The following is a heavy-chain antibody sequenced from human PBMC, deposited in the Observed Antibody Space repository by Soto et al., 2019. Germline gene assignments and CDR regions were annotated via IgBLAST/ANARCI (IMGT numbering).Heavy chain of an antibody. Sequence: SETLSLTCTVSGGSISSYYWSWIRQPPGKGLEWIGYIYYSGSTNYNPSLKSRVTISVDTSKNQFSLKLSSVTAADTAVYYCARWSGYPPVGYCSSWAYYYYYGMDVWGQGTTVTVSS. D-gene: IGHD6-13*01. CDR2: IYYSGST. V-gene: IGHV4-59*12. CDR3: ARWSGYPPVGYCSSWAYYYYYGMDV. J-gene: IGHJ6*02. CDR1: GGSISSYY.